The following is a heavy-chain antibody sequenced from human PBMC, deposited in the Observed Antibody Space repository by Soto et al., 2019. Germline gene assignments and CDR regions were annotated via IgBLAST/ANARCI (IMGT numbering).Heavy chain of an antibody. V-gene: IGHV3-48*03. CDR1: AFTCSSYE. CDR2: ISSSGSTI. CDR3: ARDRSRGFFDC. Sequence: GGSLRLSCVASAFTCSSYEMNSVRQARGKGLECGSYISSSGSTIYHADSVKGRFTISRDNSKNSLYLQMNSLRDEDTAVYSCARDRSRGFFDCCHQGPLVTVS. D-gene: IGHD3-10*01. J-gene: IGHJ4*02.